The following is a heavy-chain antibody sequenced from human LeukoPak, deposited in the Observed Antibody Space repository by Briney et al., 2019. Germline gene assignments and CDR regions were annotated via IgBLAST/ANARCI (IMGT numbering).Heavy chain of an antibody. CDR3: TTDRGQDVNWFDP. Sequence: GGSLRLSCAASGINFSKAWMSWGRQAPGKGLEWVGRIKRGTEGVTTDYAAPVKGRFTISRDDSKNTLYLQMNSLKTEDTAVYYCTTDRGQDVNWFDPWGQGTLVTVSS. J-gene: IGHJ5*02. V-gene: IGHV3-15*01. CDR2: IKRGTEGVTT. CDR1: GINFSKAW.